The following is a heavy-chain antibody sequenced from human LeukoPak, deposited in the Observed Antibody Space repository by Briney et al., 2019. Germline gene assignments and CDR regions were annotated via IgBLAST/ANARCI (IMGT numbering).Heavy chain of an antibody. CDR3: AKEASGSFDVPFDY. D-gene: IGHD3-10*01. CDR2: INPNSGGT. CDR1: GYTFTGYY. J-gene: IGHJ4*02. V-gene: IGHV1-2*02. Sequence: ASVKVSCKASGYTFTGYYMHWVRQAPGQGLEWMGWINPNSGGTNYAQKFQGRVTMTRDTSISTAYMELSRLRSDDTAVYSCAKEASGSFDVPFDYWGQGTLVTVSS.